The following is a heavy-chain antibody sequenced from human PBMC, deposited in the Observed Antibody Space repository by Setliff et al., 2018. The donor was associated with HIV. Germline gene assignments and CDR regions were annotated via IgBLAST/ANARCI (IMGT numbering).Heavy chain of an antibody. CDR3: ARDYFDSSAYHYGFGAFDI. CDR1: GYTFTSYY. J-gene: IGHJ3*02. CDR2: INPSGGSA. D-gene: IGHD3-22*01. V-gene: IGHV1-46*01. Sequence: ASVKVSCKASGYTFTSYYLHWVRQAPGQGLEWVGMINPSGGSASYAQKFQGRVTMSRDTSTSTVYMELSSLRSEDTAVYYCARDYFDSSAYHYGFGAFDIWGQGTMVTVSS.